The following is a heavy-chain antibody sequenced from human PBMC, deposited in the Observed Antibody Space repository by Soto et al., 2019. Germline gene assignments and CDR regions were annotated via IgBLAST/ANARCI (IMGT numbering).Heavy chain of an antibody. Sequence: PSETLSLTCSVSDGSISGYYWSWIRQPPGKGLEWIGYIYFSRSTNYNPSLESRVTISVDTSKNQISLKLSSVTAADTAMYYCARTLRIAASPATFDHWGQGTLVTVSS. D-gene: IGHD6-13*01. V-gene: IGHV4-59*01. CDR2: IYFSRST. CDR3: ARTLRIAASPATFDH. CDR1: DGSISGYY. J-gene: IGHJ4*02.